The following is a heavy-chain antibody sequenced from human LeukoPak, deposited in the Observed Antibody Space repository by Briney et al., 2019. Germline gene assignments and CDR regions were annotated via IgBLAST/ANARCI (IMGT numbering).Heavy chain of an antibody. CDR1: GFTFGEYA. J-gene: IGHJ6*03. CDR2: VNWNGGTT. CDR3: ARSARRGTLVPAALFDTRYYFYYYMDV. D-gene: IGHD2-2*01. Sequence: GGSLRLSCAVSGFTFGEYAMSWVRQVPGKGLEWVSGVNWNGGTTAYADSVQGRFTVSRDSANNSLYLQMNSLRAEDTALYYCARSARRGTLVPAALFDTRYYFYYYMDVWGKGTTVTVSS. V-gene: IGHV3-20*04.